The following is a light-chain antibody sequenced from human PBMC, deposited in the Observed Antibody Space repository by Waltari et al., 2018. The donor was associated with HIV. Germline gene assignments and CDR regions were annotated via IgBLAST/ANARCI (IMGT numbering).Light chain of an antibody. J-gene: IGKJ2*01. CDR3: QQTMSVPYT. V-gene: IGKV1-39*02. Sequence: DVQMTQSPSFLSASVGDRVSITCRASQGIGQYLNWYQQKPGKAPKLLIYAALTKQPGVPSRFSGGGLGTTFALTIASPQPDDVATYFCQQTMSVPYTFGPG. CDR1: QGIGQY. CDR2: AAL.